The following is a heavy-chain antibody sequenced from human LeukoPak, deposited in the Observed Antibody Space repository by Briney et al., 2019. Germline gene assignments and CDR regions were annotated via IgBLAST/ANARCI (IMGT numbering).Heavy chain of an antibody. CDR1: GFTSSNYW. Sequence: GGSLRLSCAASGFTSSNYWMSWVRQAPGKGLEWVANIKQDGSEKFYVDSVKGRLTISRDNAKNSLYLQTNSLRVEDTAVYYCARVQGSSGPGIFEYWGQGTLVTVSS. CDR2: IKQDGSEK. J-gene: IGHJ4*02. D-gene: IGHD6-19*01. CDR3: ARVQGSSGPGIFEY. V-gene: IGHV3-7*01.